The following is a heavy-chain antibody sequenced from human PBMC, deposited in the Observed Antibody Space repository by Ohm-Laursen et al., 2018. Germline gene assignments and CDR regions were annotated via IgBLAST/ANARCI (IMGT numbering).Heavy chain of an antibody. J-gene: IGHJ5*01. D-gene: IGHD2-21*01. Sequence: SLRLSCTASGFTFSSHGINWVRQAPGKGLEWVSTISGSGGTTYYADSVKGRFTISRDNPKNTLYLQMNSLRAEDTAIYYCAKVGWGFDRGWFDSWGQGTLVTVSS. CDR3: AKVGWGFDRGWFDS. CDR1: GFTFSSHG. CDR2: ISGSGGTT. V-gene: IGHV3-23*01.